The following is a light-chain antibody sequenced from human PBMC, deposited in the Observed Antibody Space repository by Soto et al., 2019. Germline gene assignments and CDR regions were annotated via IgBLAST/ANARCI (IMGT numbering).Light chain of an antibody. V-gene: IGLV2-14*01. Sequence: QSALTQPASVSGSPGQSITISCTGTSRDVGAYNSVSWYQQHPGKAPKVIIYEVSNRPSGVSNRFSASKSGNTASLTISGLQAEDEAHYYCSSFTTSTSFVFGTGTKVTVL. CDR3: SSFTTSTSFV. CDR1: SRDVGAYNS. CDR2: EVS. J-gene: IGLJ1*01.